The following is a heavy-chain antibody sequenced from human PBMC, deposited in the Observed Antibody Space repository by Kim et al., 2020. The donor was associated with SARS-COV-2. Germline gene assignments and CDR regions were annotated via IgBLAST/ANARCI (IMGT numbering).Heavy chain of an antibody. D-gene: IGHD6-6*01. Sequence: GGSLRLSCAASGFTFSSYAMSWVRQAPGKGLEWVSGISGSGGSTYYADSVKGRFTISRDNSKNTLYLQMNSLRAEDTAVYYCAKTSSSFFDYYYYYMDVWGKGTTVTVSS. CDR1: GFTFSSYA. J-gene: IGHJ6*03. CDR3: AKTSSSFFDYYYYYMDV. CDR2: ISGSGGST. V-gene: IGHV3-23*01.